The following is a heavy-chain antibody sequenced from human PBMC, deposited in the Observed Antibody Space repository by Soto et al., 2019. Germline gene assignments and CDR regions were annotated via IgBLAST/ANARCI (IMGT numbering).Heavy chain of an antibody. D-gene: IGHD2-2*01. V-gene: IGHV4-30-4*01. J-gene: IGHJ6*02. Sequence: PSETLSLTCSVSGGSISSGYYYWSWIRQPPGKGLEWIGNIYYSGNTYYNPSLKSRLIISIDTSKNQFSLKLSSVTAADTAVYYCARDGTSYYYGMDVWGQGTTVIVSS. CDR2: IYYSGNT. CDR3: ARDGTSYYYGMDV. CDR1: GGSISSGYYY.